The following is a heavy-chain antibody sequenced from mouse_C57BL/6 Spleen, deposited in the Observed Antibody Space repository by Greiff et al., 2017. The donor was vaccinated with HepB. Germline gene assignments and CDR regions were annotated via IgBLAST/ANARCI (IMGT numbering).Heavy chain of an antibody. D-gene: IGHD1-1*01. CDR1: GYAFSSYW. Sequence: QVQLQQSGAELVKPGASVKISCKASGYAFSSYWMNWVKQRPGKGLEWIGQIYPGDGDTNYNGKFKGKATLTADKSSSTAYMQLSSLTSEDSAVYFCARSSALYYPFAYWGQGTLVTVSA. CDR3: ARSSALYYPFAY. J-gene: IGHJ3*01. CDR2: IYPGDGDT. V-gene: IGHV1-80*01.